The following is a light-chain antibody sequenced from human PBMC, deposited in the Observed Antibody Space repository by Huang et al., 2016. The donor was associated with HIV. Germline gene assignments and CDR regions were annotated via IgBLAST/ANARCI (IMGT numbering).Light chain of an antibody. CDR1: QDIARF. J-gene: IGKJ1*01. Sequence: DIQMTQSPSSLSASIGDKVTITCQATQDIARFLNWYQPKPGKAPKLLIYDASTLQTGVPSRFSGSGSGTDFSFTISSLQPEDIATYYCQQYDGLPPWTFGQGTKVEIQ. CDR3: QQYDGLPPWT. V-gene: IGKV1-33*01. CDR2: DAS.